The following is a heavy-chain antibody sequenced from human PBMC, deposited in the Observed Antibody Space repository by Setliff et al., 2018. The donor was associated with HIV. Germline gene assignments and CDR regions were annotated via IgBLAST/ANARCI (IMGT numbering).Heavy chain of an antibody. V-gene: IGHV1-18*01. CDR2: ISAYNGNT. Sequence: APVKVSCKASGYTFTSYGISWVRQAPGQGLEWMGWISAYNGNTNYAQKLQGRVTMTTDTSTSTAYMELRSLRSDDTAVYYCARDSAELYYYGSGSFNGDAFDIWGQGTMVTVSS. D-gene: IGHD3-10*01. J-gene: IGHJ3*02. CDR3: ARDSAELYYYGSGSFNGDAFDI. CDR1: GYTFTSYG.